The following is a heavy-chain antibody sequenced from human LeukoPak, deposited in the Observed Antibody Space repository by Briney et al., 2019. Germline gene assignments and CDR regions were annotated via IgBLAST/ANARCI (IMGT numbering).Heavy chain of an antibody. CDR1: GFTFSTYT. V-gene: IGHV3-23*01. CDR3: AKGGAVAPRGFDI. J-gene: IGHJ3*02. D-gene: IGHD4-23*01. CDR2: ITGSGGST. Sequence: GRSLRLSCAASGFTFSTYTMSWVRQAPGKGLQRVSGITGSGGSTYYADSVKGRFTISRDNSKNTLYLQMNSLRAEDTAVYYCAKGGAVAPRGFDIWGQGTMVTVSS.